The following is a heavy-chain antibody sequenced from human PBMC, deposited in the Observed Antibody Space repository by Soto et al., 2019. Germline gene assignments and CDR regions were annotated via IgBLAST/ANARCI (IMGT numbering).Heavy chain of an antibody. CDR3: ARDRRSGTYNYNWFDP. CDR2: TYYRSKWYT. Sequence: PSQTLSLTCAISGDSVSSNSAAWNWIRQSPSRGLEWLGGTYYRSKWYTDYAVSVKSRISINPDTSKNQLSLQLDSVTPEDTAVYYCARDRRSGTYNYNWFDPWGQGTLVTVS. CDR1: GDSVSSNSAA. D-gene: IGHD1-26*01. J-gene: IGHJ5*02. V-gene: IGHV6-1*01.